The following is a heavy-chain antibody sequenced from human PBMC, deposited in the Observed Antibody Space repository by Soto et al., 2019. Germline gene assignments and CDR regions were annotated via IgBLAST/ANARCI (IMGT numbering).Heavy chain of an antibody. Sequence: EVQLVESGGGLVQPGGSLRLSCAASGFTVSTKYMSWVRQAPGKGLEWVSVIYSGGSTFYADSVRGRFTISRDNSKNTVNLQMNTLRAEDTAVYYCARDPWAADYGGQGTLVPVSS. CDR3: ARDPWAADY. CDR1: GFTVSTKY. CDR2: IYSGGST. D-gene: IGHD3-16*01. J-gene: IGHJ4*02. V-gene: IGHV3-66*01.